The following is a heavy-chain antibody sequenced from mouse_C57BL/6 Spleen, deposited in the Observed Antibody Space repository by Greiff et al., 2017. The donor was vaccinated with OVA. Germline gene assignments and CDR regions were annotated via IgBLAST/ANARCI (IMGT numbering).Heavy chain of an antibody. Sequence: QVQLKQPGAELVKPGASVKLSCKASGYTFTSYWMHWVKQRPGQGLEWIGMIHPNSGSTHYNEKFKSKATLTVDKSSSTAYMQLSSLTSEDSAVYYCARGGYYDFFDYWGQGTTLTVSS. D-gene: IGHD2-4*01. V-gene: IGHV1-64*01. CDR3: ARGGYYDFFDY. CDR2: IHPNSGST. CDR1: GYTFTSYW. J-gene: IGHJ2*01.